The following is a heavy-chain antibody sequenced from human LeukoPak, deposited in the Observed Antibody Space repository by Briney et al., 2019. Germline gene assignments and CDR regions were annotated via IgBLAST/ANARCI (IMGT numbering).Heavy chain of an antibody. D-gene: IGHD1-26*01. CDR2: MHYTGST. CDR3: ARHQWVPASDI. J-gene: IGHJ3*02. CDR1: GESMSGFY. V-gene: IGHV4-59*08. Sequence: SETLSLTCTVSGESMSGFYWNWIRQSPGKGLEWIGYMHYTGSTNYNPSLKSRVTISIDTSKNQFSLKLSSVTASDTAVYYCARHQWVPASDIWGQGTMVTVSS.